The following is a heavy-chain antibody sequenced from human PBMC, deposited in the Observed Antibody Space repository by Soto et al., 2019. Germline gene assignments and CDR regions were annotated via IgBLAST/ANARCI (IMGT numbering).Heavy chain of an antibody. J-gene: IGHJ3*02. CDR2: IYHSGST. CDR3: ARGSGYYDSSCDYTLNKAFDN. CDR1: GGSISSGGYS. V-gene: IGHV4-30-2*01. D-gene: IGHD3-22*01. Sequence: PSETLSLTCAVSGGSISSGGYSWSWIRQPPGKGLEWIGFIYHSGSTYYNPSLKSRVTISVDRSKNQFSLQLSSVTAAATAAVYCARGSGYYDSSCDYTLNKAFDNWGQGTMVTV.